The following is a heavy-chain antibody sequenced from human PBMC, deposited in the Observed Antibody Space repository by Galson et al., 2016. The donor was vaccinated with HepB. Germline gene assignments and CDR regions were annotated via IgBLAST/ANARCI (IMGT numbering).Heavy chain of an antibody. D-gene: IGHD1-26*01. CDR1: GDSISSYY. Sequence: SETLSLTCTVSGDSISSYYWSWIRQPPGKGLEWIGDIYNSGSTNYNPSLKSRVTISVDTSKSQFSLKLSSVTAADTAVYYCARERGVGALFYFDYWGQGILVTVSS. CDR2: IYNSGST. J-gene: IGHJ4*02. CDR3: ARERGVGALFYFDY. V-gene: IGHV4-59*01.